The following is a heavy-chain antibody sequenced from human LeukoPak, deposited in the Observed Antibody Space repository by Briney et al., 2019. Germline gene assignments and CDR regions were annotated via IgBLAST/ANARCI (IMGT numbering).Heavy chain of an antibody. CDR1: GGSMNNYY. J-gene: IGHJ4*02. CDR3: ARDYKYYDSGSYYDY. D-gene: IGHD3-10*01. V-gene: IGHV4-4*07. Sequence: SETLSLTCTVSGGSMNNYYWSWIRQPAGKGLEWSGRIYPSGNTYYNPSLKSRVTMSVDTSKNQFSLRLRSVTAADTALYYCARDYKYYDSGSYYDYWGQGTLVTVSS. CDR2: IYPSGNT.